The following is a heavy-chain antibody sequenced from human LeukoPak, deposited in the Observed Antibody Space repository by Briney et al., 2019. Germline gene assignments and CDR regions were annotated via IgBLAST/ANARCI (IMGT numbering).Heavy chain of an antibody. CDR1: GFTFTSHT. CDR3: ARDRPTWPIDY. CDR2: IGIDTTTI. V-gene: IGHV3-21*04. Sequence: PGGSLRLSCAASGFTFTSHTMNWVRQAPGKGLEWVSSIGIDTTTIYYADSVKGRFTISRDNSKNTMYLQMNSLRAEDTAVYYCARDRPTWPIDYWGQGTLVTVSS. J-gene: IGHJ4*02. D-gene: IGHD5-12*01.